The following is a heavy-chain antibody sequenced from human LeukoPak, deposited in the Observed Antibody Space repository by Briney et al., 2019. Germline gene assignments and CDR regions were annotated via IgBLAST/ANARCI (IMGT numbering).Heavy chain of an antibody. J-gene: IGHJ4*02. CDR1: GFTFSSYA. Sequence: GGSLRLSCAASGFTFSSYAMSWVRQAPGKGLEWVSTISGSGGSTYYADSVKGRFTISRDNSKNTLYLQMNSLRAEDTAVYYCAKGLVGDGSHGDYWGQGTLVTVSS. V-gene: IGHV3-23*01. CDR2: ISGSGGST. D-gene: IGHD2-8*02. CDR3: AKGLVGDGSHGDY.